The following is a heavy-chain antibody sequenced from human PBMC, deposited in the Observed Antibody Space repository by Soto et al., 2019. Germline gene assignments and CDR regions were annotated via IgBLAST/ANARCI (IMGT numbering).Heavy chain of an antibody. Sequence: QVQLVQSGAEVKKPGSSVKLSCRASGGTFSTYTISWVRQAPGQGLEWMGRIIPIFGLANHAQKFQGRVTITADKSTDTAYMEMNSLRSEDTAVYYCAFDENTGVVYFDHWGQGTLVTVSS. CDR1: GGTFSTYT. J-gene: IGHJ4*02. CDR3: AFDENTGVVYFDH. D-gene: IGHD5-18*01. CDR2: IIPIFGLA. V-gene: IGHV1-69*02.